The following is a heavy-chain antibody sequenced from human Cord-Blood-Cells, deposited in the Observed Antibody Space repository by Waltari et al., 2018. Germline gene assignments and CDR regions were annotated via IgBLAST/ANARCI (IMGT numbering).Heavy chain of an antibody. V-gene: IGHV4-31*03. CDR2: IYYSGST. CDR3: AREGVVPAATDAFDI. CDR1: GGSISSGGSY. D-gene: IGHD2-2*01. J-gene: IGHJ3*02. Sequence: QVQLQESGPGLVKPSQTLSLTCTVSGGSISSGGSYWSWIRQHPGKGLEWIGYIYYSGSTYYNPSLKSRVTISVDTSKNQFSLKLSSVTAADTAVYYCAREGVVPAATDAFDIWGQGTMVTVSS.